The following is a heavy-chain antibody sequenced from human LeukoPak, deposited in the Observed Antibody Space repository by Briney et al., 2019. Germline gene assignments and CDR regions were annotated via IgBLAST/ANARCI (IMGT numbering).Heavy chain of an antibody. V-gene: IGHV4-59*01. CDR3: ARDAYYYDRQPPYYFDY. CDR1: GYSISSYY. D-gene: IGHD3-22*01. CDR2: ITYSGST. Sequence: SETLSLTCTVSGYSISSYYWSWIRQPPGKGLEWIGYITYSGSTDYNPSLRSRVTISVDTSKNQFSLKLSSVTAADTAVYYCARDAYYYDRQPPYYFDYWGQGTLVTVSS. J-gene: IGHJ4*02.